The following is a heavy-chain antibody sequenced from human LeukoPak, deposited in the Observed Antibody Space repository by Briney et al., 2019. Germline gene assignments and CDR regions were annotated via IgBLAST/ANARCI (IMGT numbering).Heavy chain of an antibody. V-gene: IGHV3-23*01. CDR3: ATVLRYFDWLFNADY. D-gene: IGHD3-9*01. CDR2: ISASGGDT. J-gene: IGHJ4*02. Sequence: GGSLRLSCAASAFSFSNYAMYWARQAPGKGLESVSAISASGGDTYYANSVKGRFTISRDNSKNTLFLQMNNLRAEDTAVYYCATVLRYFDWLFNADYWGQGTLVTVSS. CDR1: AFSFSNYA.